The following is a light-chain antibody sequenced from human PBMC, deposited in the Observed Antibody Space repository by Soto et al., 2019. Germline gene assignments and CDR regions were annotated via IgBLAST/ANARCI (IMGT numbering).Light chain of an antibody. Sequence: AIRMTQSPSSFSASTGDRVTITCRASQGISSYLAWDQQKPGKAPKLLIYAASTLQSGVPSRFSGSGSGTDFTLTISCLQSEDFATYYCKQYYSYPYTFGQRTKLEIK. J-gene: IGKJ2*01. CDR2: AAS. CDR1: QGISSY. V-gene: IGKV1-8*01. CDR3: KQYYSYPYT.